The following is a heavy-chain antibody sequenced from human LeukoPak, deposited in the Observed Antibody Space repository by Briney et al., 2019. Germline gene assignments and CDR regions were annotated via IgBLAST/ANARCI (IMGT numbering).Heavy chain of an antibody. J-gene: IGHJ5*01. CDR2: TYYRSKWYY. CDR1: GDSLSSNTAT. CDR3: VRLRGNSWLDS. D-gene: IGHD3-10*01. Sequence: SQTLSLTCALSGDSLSSNTATWNWIRQSPSRGLEWLGRTYYRSKWYYDYAVSVQTRITINPDTSNNHLPLPLNSVTPEDTAVCYCVRLRGNSWLDSWGQGTLVTVSS. V-gene: IGHV6-1*01.